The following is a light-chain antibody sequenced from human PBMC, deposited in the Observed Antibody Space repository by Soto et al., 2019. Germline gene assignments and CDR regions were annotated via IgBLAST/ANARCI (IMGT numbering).Light chain of an antibody. CDR3: CSYAGRYTYV. V-gene: IGLV2-11*01. CDR2: DVS. Sequence: QSALTQPLSVSGSPGQSVTISCTGASSDVGGYNYVSWYQQHPGKAPKLMVYDVSKRPSGVHDRFSGTKSGNTASLTISGLQTEDEADYYCCSYAGRYTYVFGTGTKVTVL. CDR1: SSDVGGYNY. J-gene: IGLJ1*01.